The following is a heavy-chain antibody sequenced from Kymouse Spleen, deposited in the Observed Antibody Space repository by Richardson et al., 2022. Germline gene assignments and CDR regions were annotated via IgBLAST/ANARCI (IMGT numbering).Heavy chain of an antibody. CDR3: ARDEATPYYYYYGMDV. CDR2: INSDGSST. CDR1: GFTFSSYW. Sequence: EVQLVESGGGLVQPGGSLRLSCAASGFTFSSYWMHWVRQAPGKGLVWVSRINSDGSSTSYADSVKGRFTISRDNAKNTLYLQMNSLRAEDTAVYYCARDEATPYYYYYGMDVWGQGTTVTVSS. D-gene: IGHD4-23*01. J-gene: IGHJ6*02. V-gene: IGHV3-74*01.